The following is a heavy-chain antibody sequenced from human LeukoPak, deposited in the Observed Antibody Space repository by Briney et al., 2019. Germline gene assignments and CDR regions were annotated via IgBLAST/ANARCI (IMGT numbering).Heavy chain of an antibody. CDR3: ATDQRYAFDY. J-gene: IGHJ4*02. CDR1: GFTFSSYA. CDR2: IRTTAEGAKYA. Sequence: GGSLRLSCAASGFTFSSYAMGWVRQAPGKGLEWISNIRTTAEGAKYAYYADSVKGRVTISRDDGKNTLYLHMNSLRDDDTAVYYCATDQRYAFDYWGQGILVTVSS. V-gene: IGHV3-48*02. D-gene: IGHD3-9*01.